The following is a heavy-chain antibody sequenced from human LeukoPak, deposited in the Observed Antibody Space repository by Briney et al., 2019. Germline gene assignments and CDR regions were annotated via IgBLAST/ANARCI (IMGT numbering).Heavy chain of an antibody. CDR2: ISWNSGSI. CDR1: GFIFNNYA. Sequence: GGSLRLSCAGSGFIFNNYAMHWVRQPPGKGLEWVSGISWNSGSIGYADSMKGRFTISRDNAKNTLYLQMNSLRAEDTAVYYCARARDCSSTSCYPYYGMDVWGQGTTVTVSS. J-gene: IGHJ6*02. D-gene: IGHD2-2*01. CDR3: ARARDCSSTSCYPYYGMDV. V-gene: IGHV3-9*01.